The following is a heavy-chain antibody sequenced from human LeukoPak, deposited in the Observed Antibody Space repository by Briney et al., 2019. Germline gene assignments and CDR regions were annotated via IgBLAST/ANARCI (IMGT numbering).Heavy chain of an antibody. D-gene: IGHD2/OR15-2a*01. J-gene: IGHJ3*02. Sequence: PGGSLRLSCAASGFSFSNFWMTWVRQAPGKGLEWVANIRQDGNERFYVDSVKGRFTISRDNARNSLYLQMNSLRADDTSLYYCVRDYLFAFDIWGQGTMVTVSS. V-gene: IGHV3-7*01. CDR3: VRDYLFAFDI. CDR2: IRQDGNER. CDR1: GFSFSNFW.